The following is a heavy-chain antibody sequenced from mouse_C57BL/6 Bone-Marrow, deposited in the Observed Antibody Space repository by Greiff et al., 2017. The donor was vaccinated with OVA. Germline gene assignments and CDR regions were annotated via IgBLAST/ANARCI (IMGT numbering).Heavy chain of an antibody. CDR3: ARRFPHYYGSSSFDY. CDR1: GYTFTSYW. Sequence: VQLQQPGAELVRPGASVKLSCKASGYTFTSYWMDWVKQRPGQGLEWIGNIYPSDSETHYNQKFKDKATLTVDKSSSTAYMQLSSLPSEDSAVYYCARRFPHYYGSSSFDYWGQGTTLTVSS. D-gene: IGHD1-1*01. CDR2: IYPSDSET. V-gene: IGHV1-61*01. J-gene: IGHJ2*01.